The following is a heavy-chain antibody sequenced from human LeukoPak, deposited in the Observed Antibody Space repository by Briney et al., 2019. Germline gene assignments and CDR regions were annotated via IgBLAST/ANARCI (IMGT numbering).Heavy chain of an antibody. CDR1: GFTFSSYA. CDR2: ISGSGGST. CDR3: AKDDGDSSGYFPS. D-gene: IGHD3-22*01. V-gene: IGHV3-23*01. J-gene: IGHJ5*02. Sequence: GGSLRLSCAASGFTFSSYAMSWVRQAPGKGLEWVSAISGSGGSTYYADSVKGRFTISRDNSKNTLYLQMNSPRAEDTAVYYCAKDDGDSSGYFPSWGQGTLVTVSS.